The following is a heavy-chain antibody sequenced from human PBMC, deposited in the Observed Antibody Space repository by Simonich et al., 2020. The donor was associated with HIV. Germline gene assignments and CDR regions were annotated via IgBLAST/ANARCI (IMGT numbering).Heavy chain of an antibody. Sequence: EVQLVQSGAEVKKPGESLQISCKGSGYSFTSYWIVWVRQRPGKGLVWMGLSYPGDSETKYSPSFQGQVTISADKYISTAYLQWSRLKASDTAMYYCAKSNGNWFDPWGRGTLVTVSS. V-gene: IGHV5-51*01. D-gene: IGHD7-27*01. CDR2: SYPGDSET. J-gene: IGHJ5*02. CDR3: AKSNGNWFDP. CDR1: GYSFTSYW.